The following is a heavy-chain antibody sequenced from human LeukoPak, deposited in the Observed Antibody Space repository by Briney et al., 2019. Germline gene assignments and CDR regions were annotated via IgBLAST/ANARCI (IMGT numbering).Heavy chain of an antibody. CDR2: IYSGCIT. CDR1: GFTVSSNY. J-gene: IGHJ3*02. V-gene: IGHV3-66*01. Sequence: GGSLRLSCAASGFTVSSNYMSFVRQAPGKGLEGVSVIYSGCITYYAHSGKGRFTISRYNSKNTLYLQMNSLRADDTAVYYCARTLWFGEMHAFDIWGQGTMVTVSS. CDR3: ARTLWFGEMHAFDI. D-gene: IGHD3-10*01.